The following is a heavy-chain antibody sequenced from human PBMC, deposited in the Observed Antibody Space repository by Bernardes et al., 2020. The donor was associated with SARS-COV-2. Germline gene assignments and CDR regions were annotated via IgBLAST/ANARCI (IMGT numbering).Heavy chain of an antibody. CDR3: VRGHGAT. Sequence: GGSQRLSYAAFEFTCGSEDMSWVRPAPGKGLDLISYISTSASGSVVYYADSVKGRFTISRDDAKNSVYLQMHSLRADDTAVYYCVRGHGATWGQGTMVTVSS. J-gene: IGHJ3*01. D-gene: IGHD5-12*01. CDR2: ISTSASGSVV. V-gene: IGHV3-48*03. CDR1: EFTCGSED.